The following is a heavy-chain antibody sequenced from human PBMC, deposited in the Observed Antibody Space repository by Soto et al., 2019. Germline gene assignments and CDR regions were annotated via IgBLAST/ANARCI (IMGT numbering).Heavy chain of an antibody. J-gene: IGHJ6*02. CDR3: ARDLHSGSDGDMDV. V-gene: IGHV3-72*01. CDR1: GFTFSDHY. CDR2: IRNKANGYTT. D-gene: IGHD1-26*01. Sequence: EVQLVEFGGGLVQPGGSLRLSCEASGFTFSDHYMDWVRQAPGKGPEWVARIRNKANGYTTEYAASVKGRFTISRDDSKNSLYLQMDSLKTEDTALYYCARDLHSGSDGDMDVWGRGTTVTVSS.